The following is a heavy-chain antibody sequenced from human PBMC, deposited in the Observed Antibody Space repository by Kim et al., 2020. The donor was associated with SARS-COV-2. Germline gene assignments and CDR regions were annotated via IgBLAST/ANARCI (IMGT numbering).Heavy chain of an antibody. CDR2: ISYDGSNK. CDR3: AKDFRATYYYDSSGMD. Sequence: GGSLRLSCAASGFTFSSYCMHWVRQAPGKGLEWVAVISYDGSNKYYADSVKGRFTISRDNSKNTLCLQMNSLRAEDTAVYYCAKDFRATYYYDSSGMDWGQGTLVTVSS. J-gene: IGHJ4*02. CDR1: GFTFSSYC. V-gene: IGHV3-30*18. D-gene: IGHD3-22*01.